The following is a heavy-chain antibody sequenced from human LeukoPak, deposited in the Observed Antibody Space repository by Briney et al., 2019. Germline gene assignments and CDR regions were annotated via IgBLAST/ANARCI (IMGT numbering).Heavy chain of an antibody. CDR3: AREEFSGGFDY. CDR2: ISYDGNNQ. D-gene: IGHD3-10*01. J-gene: IGHJ4*02. Sequence: GRSLRLSCAASRFTFSTYGMHWVRQAPGKGLEWVAVISYDGNNQYYADSVKGRFTISRDNSKSTLYLQMNSLRAEDTAVYYCAREEFSGGFDYWGQGNLVTVSS. CDR1: RFTFSTYG. V-gene: IGHV3-30*03.